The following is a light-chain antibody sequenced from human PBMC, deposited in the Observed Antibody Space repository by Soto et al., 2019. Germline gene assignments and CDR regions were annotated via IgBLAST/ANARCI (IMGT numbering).Light chain of an antibody. CDR2: TSN. J-gene: IGLJ2*01. CDR1: YSTIGSKT. Sequence: QAVVTQPPSASGTPGQRVTISRSGSYSTIGSKTLNWYQHLPGSAPKLLIYTSNQRPSGVPDRFSGSKSCTSASPAISGRQPEDEDDYYCAAWNDSLNGVVFGGGTKLTVL. V-gene: IGLV1-44*01. CDR3: AAWNDSLNGVV.